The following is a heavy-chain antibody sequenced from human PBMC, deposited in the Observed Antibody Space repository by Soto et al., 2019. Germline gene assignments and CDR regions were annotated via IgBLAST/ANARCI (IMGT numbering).Heavy chain of an antibody. CDR1: GFPFNNTL. D-gene: IGHD1-26*01. CDR3: TTDSRTTLPEIRFDY. Sequence: GGSLRLSCAAYGFPFNNTLINWVRQVPGKGLEWVGRVKSKADGGSGDYAAPVKGRFVVSRDDSKDIVYLQMNSLKIEDTGVYYCTTDSRTTLPEIRFDYWGHGTQVTVSS. J-gene: IGHJ4*01. CDR2: VKSKADGGSG. V-gene: IGHV3-15*07.